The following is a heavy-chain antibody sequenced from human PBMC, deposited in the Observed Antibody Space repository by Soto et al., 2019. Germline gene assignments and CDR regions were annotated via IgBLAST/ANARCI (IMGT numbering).Heavy chain of an antibody. J-gene: IGHJ4*02. V-gene: IGHV4-59*12. D-gene: IGHD3-9*01. CDR2: IYYSGST. CDR3: ASRILTGYSYLDY. Sequence: SETQALTCTVSGGSISSYDWSWIRQPPGKGLEWIGYIYYSGSTNYNPSLKSRVTISVDKSKNQFSLKLSSVTAADTAVYYCASRILTGYSYLDYWGQGTLVTVSS. CDR1: GGSISSYD.